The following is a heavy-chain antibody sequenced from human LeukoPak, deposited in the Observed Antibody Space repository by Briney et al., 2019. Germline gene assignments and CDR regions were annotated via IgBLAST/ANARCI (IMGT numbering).Heavy chain of an antibody. Sequence: SETLSLTCTVSGGSISSYYWSWIRQPPGKGLEWIGYIYYSGSTNYNPSLKSRVTISVDTSKNQFSLKLSSVTAADTAVYYCAKLPVAMIVGANLFDYWGQGTLVTVSS. D-gene: IGHD1-26*01. CDR2: IYYSGST. CDR3: AKLPVAMIVGANLFDY. CDR1: GGSISSYY. J-gene: IGHJ4*02. V-gene: IGHV4-59*12.